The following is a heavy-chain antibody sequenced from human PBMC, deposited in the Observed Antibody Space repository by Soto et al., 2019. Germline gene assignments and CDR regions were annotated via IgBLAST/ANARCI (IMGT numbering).Heavy chain of an antibody. CDR1: GDSISSSNW. D-gene: IGHD3-10*02. CDR3: ASVRGGYYYAMDV. CDR2: IYHCGST. J-gene: IGHJ6*02. Sequence: SETRSLTCAVSGDSISSSNWWSWVRQPPGKGLEWIGEIYHCGSTNYNPSLKSRVTISVDKSKNQFSLKLSSVTAADTAVYYCASVRGGYYYAMDVWGQGTTVTVSS. V-gene: IGHV4-4*02.